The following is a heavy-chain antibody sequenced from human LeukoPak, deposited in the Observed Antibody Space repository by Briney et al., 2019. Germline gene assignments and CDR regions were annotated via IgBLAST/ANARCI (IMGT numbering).Heavy chain of an antibody. V-gene: IGHV1-3*01. CDR1: GYTFTSYA. D-gene: IGHD6-13*01. J-gene: IGHJ4*02. CDR2: INAGNGNT. CDR3: ARGLSRYSSSWYGY. Sequence: ASVKVSCKASGYTFTSYAMHWVRQAPGQRLEWMGWINAGNGNTKYSQKFQGRVTITRDTSASTAYMEPSSLRSEDTAVYYCARGLSRYSSSWYGYWGQGTLVTVSS.